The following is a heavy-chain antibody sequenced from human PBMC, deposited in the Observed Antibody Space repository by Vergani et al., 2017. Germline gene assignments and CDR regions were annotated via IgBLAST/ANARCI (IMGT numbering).Heavy chain of an antibody. V-gene: IGHV4-39*01. Sequence: QVQLQESGPGLVKPSETLSLTCTVSGDSVISTDYHWGWIRQPPGKGLEWIGSMDYSGSPSYNPSLESRISISFETPKNQFSLRLTSVTAADTSVYYCASKRGACRAAYCHSYDFLVPGTLVGDSS. CDR1: GDSVISTDYH. CDR3: ASKRGACRAAYCHSYDF. J-gene: IGHJ4*02. D-gene: IGHD2-15*01. CDR2: MDYSGSP.